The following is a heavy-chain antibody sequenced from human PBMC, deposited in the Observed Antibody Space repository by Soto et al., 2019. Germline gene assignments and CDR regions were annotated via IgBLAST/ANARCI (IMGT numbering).Heavy chain of an antibody. J-gene: IGHJ4*02. CDR3: AIWFGGGTMSSCRVEN. D-gene: IGHD3-16*01. Sequence: HLVQSGAEVRKPGTSVKMSCKVSGYTFTDYFMHWVRQATGKSLGWVGFVDPGDGDTKYAEKFQGRVTLTADATTDTAYMEMFSLSPDDTAFYYCAIWFGGGTMSSCRVENWGQGSLVSVSS. V-gene: IGHV1-69-2*01. CDR1: GYTFTDYF. CDR2: VDPGDGDT.